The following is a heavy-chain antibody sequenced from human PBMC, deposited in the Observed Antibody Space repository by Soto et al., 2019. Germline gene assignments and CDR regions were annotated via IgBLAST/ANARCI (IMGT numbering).Heavy chain of an antibody. D-gene: IGHD6-19*01. CDR3: ASFLAGTYQPGDY. Sequence: QVQLQESGPGLVKPSGTLSLTCAVSSGSISSSNWWSWVRQPPGKGLEWIGEIYHSGSTNYNPSLKSRGTISVAKSKSQFSLKLSSVTAADTAVYYCASFLAGTYQPGDYWGKGTLVTVSS. CDR1: SGSISSSNW. CDR2: IYHSGST. V-gene: IGHV4-4*02. J-gene: IGHJ4*02.